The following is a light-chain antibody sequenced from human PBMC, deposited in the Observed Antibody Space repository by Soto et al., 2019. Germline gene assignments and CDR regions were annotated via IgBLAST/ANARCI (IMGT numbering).Light chain of an antibody. Sequence: DIVMTQSPDSLAVSLGERATINCKSSQSIFYSSNNKNYLAWYQQKPGQPPKLLIYWASTRESGVPDRFSGSGPGTDFTLTISSLQAEDVAVYHCQQYYSSPTWTFGQGTKVDIK. CDR1: QSIFYSSNNKNY. V-gene: IGKV4-1*01. J-gene: IGKJ1*01. CDR2: WAS. CDR3: QQYYSSPTWT.